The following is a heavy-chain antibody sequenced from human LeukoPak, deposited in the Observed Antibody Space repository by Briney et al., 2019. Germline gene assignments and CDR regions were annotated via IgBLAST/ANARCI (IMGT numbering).Heavy chain of an antibody. Sequence: GGSLRLSCAASGFTSSSYSMNWVRQAPGKGLEWVSSISSSSSYIYYADSVKGRFTISRDNAKNSLYLQMNSLRAEDTAVYYCAREVCSSTSCYYYNAFDIWGQGTMVTVSS. CDR1: GFTSSSYS. CDR3: AREVCSSTSCYYYNAFDI. J-gene: IGHJ3*02. V-gene: IGHV3-21*01. D-gene: IGHD2-2*01. CDR2: ISSSSSYI.